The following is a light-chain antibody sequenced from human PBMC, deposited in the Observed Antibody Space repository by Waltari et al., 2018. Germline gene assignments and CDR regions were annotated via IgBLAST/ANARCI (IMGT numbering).Light chain of an antibody. CDR1: QSVSTY. J-gene: IGKJ2*01. V-gene: IGKV3-11*01. CDR2: DAS. Sequence: SPGERATLSCRASQSVSTYLAWYQQKPGQAPRLLIYDASNRATGIPTRFSGSGAGTDFTLTISSLGPEDFAIYYCQQRSNWPPYTFGQGTKLELK. CDR3: QQRSNWPPYT.